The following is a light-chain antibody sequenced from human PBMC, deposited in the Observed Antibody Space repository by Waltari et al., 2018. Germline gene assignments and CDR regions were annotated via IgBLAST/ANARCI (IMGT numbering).Light chain of an antibody. J-gene: IGKJ1*01. CDR2: LTS. CDR3: QQSYSTPRT. Sequence: DIQMTQSPSSLSASVGDRITITCRASQSILTYLNWYQQKPGKAPDLLIYLTSILQSGVPSRFSGSGSGTDFTRTISSLQPEDFATYYCQQSYSTPRTFGQGTKVEFK. CDR1: QSILTY. V-gene: IGKV1-39*01.